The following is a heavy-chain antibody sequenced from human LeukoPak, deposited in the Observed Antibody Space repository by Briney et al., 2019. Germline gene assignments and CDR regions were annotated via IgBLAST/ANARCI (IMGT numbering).Heavy chain of an antibody. CDR2: ISYDGSNK. CDR3: AKDEQVLRYFDWLLVKY. CDR1: GFTFSSYA. Sequence: GGSLRLSCAASGFTFSSYAMHWVRQAPGKGLEWVAVISYDGSNKYYADSVKGRFTISRDNSKNTLYLQMNSLRAGDTAVYYCAKDEQVLRYFDWLLVKYWGQGTLVTVSS. V-gene: IGHV3-30-3*01. D-gene: IGHD3-9*01. J-gene: IGHJ4*02.